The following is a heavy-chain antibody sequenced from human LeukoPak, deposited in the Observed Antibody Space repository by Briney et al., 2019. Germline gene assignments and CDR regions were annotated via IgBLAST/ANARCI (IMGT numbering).Heavy chain of an antibody. D-gene: IGHD3-22*01. CDR3: AKDGSYYYDSSGFWVNY. V-gene: IGHV3-23*01. J-gene: IGHJ4*02. CDR1: GFTFSSYA. CDR2: ISGSGGST. Sequence: PGGSLRLSCAASGFTFSSYAMSWVRQAPGKGLEWVSAISGSGGSTYYADSVKGRFTISRDNSKNTLYLQMNSLRAEDTAVYYCAKDGSYYYDSSGFWVNYWGQGTLVTVSS.